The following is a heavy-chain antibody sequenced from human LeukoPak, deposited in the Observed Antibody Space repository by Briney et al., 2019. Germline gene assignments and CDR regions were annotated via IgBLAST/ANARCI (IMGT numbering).Heavy chain of an antibody. CDR3: ARSMTEEGDY. J-gene: IGHJ4*02. V-gene: IGHV1-2*02. Sequence: VASVKVSCKASGGTFSSYAISWVRQAPGQGLEWMGWINPNSGGTNYAQKFQGRVTMTRDTSISTAYMELSRLRSDDTAVYYCARSMTEEGDYWGQGTLVTVSS. CDR1: GGTFSSYA. CDR2: INPNSGGT.